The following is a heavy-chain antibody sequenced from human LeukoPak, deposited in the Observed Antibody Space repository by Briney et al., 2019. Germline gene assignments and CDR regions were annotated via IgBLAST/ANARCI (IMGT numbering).Heavy chain of an antibody. D-gene: IGHD5-18*01. CDR1: GGSISSYY. CDR2: IYYSGST. Sequence: PSETLSLTCTVSGGSISSYYWSWIRQPPGKGLEWIGYIYYSGSTNYNPSLKSPVTIAVDTSKNQFSLKLSSVTAADTAVYYCARYGYSYGPGTFDYWGQGTLVTVSS. V-gene: IGHV4-59*08. J-gene: IGHJ4*02. CDR3: ARYGYSYGPGTFDY.